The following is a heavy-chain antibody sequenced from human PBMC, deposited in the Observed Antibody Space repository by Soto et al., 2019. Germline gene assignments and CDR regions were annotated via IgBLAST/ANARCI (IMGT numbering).Heavy chain of an antibody. CDR2: IYSSGNT. V-gene: IGHV4-39*01. CDR3: AKDITMIRGVNIRANAFDI. D-gene: IGHD3-10*01. J-gene: IGHJ3*02. Sequence: QLQPQESGPGLVKPSETLSLTCTVSGGSISSSSYYWGWIRQPPGKGLEWIGSIYSSGNTYYNPSLKSRVTMAVDTSKNQFSLKLSSVTAADTAVYYCAKDITMIRGVNIRANAFDIWGQGTMVTVSS. CDR1: GGSISSSSYY.